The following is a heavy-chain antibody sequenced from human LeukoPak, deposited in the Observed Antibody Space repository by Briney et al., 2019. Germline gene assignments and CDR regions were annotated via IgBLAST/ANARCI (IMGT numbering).Heavy chain of an antibody. CDR3: ARDQEGGYDLGNFDY. Sequence: GASVKVSCKASGYTFTGYYMHWVRQAPGQGVEWRGWINPNSGGTNYAQKFQGRVTMTRDTSISTAYMELSRLRSDDTAVYYCARDQEGGYDLGNFDYWGQGTLVTVSS. CDR1: GYTFTGYY. J-gene: IGHJ4*02. D-gene: IGHD5-12*01. V-gene: IGHV1-2*02. CDR2: INPNSGGT.